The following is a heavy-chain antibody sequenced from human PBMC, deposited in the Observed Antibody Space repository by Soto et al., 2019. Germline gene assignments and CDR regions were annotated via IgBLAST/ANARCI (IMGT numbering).Heavy chain of an antibody. Sequence: QVQLVQSGAEVKKPGASVKDSCKASGYTFTSYGISWVRQAPGQGLEWMGWISAYNGNTNYAQKLQGRVTMTTDTSTSTAYMELRSLRSDDTAGYYCAREGRLRGSRTSWFDPWGQGTLVTVSS. J-gene: IGHJ5*02. CDR3: AREGRLRGSRTSWFDP. CDR1: GYTFTSYG. D-gene: IGHD2-2*01. CDR2: ISAYNGNT. V-gene: IGHV1-18*01.